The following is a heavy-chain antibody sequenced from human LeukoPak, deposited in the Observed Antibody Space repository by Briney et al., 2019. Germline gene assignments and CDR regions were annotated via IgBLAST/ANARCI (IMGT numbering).Heavy chain of an antibody. CDR1: GFTFSSSW. CDR2: IKQDGSEK. V-gene: IGHV3-7*01. J-gene: IGHJ6*03. CDR3: ARGYYYYMDV. Sequence: GGSLRLSCAASGFTFSSSWMTWVRQAPGKGLEWVANIKQDGSEKYYVDSVKGRFTISRDNAKNSLYLRMNGLRAEDTAVYYCARGYYYYMDVWGKGTTVTVSS.